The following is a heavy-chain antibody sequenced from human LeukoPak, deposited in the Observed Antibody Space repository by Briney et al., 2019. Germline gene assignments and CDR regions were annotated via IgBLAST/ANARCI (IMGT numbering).Heavy chain of an antibody. Sequence: PGGSLRLSCAASGFTFSSYGMHWVRQAPGKGLEWVAVISYDGSNKYYADSVKGRFTISRDNSKNTLYLQMNSLRAEDTAVYYCAKRTPHYFDGWGQGTPVTVSS. CDR3: AKRTPHYFDG. J-gene: IGHJ4*02. CDR1: GFTFSSYG. CDR2: ISYDGSNK. V-gene: IGHV3-30*18.